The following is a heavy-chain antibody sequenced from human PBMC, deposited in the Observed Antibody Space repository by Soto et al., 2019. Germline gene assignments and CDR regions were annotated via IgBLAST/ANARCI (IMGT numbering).Heavy chain of an antibody. CDR2: INPSGGST. CDR3: ARAKNFWSGYYSAGWFDP. J-gene: IGHJ5*02. Sequence: ASVTVSCKASGYTFTSYYMHWVRQAPGQGLEWMGIINPSGGSTSYAQKFQGRVTMTRDTSTSTVYMELSSLRSEDTAVYYCARAKNFWSGYYSAGWFDPWGQGTLVTVSS. D-gene: IGHD3-3*01. V-gene: IGHV1-46*01. CDR1: GYTFTSYY.